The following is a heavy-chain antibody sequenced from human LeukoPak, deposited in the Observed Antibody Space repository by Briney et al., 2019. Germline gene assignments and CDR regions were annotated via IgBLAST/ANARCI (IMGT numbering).Heavy chain of an antibody. Sequence: ASVKVSCKVSGYTLTELSMHWVRQAPGKGLEWMGGFDPGDGETIYAQRFQGRVTMTEDTSTDTAYMELSSLRSEDTAVYYCATARAARPIWFDPWGQGTLVTVSS. CDR2: FDPGDGET. CDR3: ATARAARPIWFDP. CDR1: GYTLTELS. D-gene: IGHD6-6*01. V-gene: IGHV1-24*01. J-gene: IGHJ5*02.